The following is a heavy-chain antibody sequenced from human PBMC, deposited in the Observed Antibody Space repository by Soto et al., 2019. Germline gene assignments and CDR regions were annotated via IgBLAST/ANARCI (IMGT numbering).Heavy chain of an antibody. D-gene: IGHD3-10*01. Sequence: PSETLSLTCTVSGGSISTYYWSWIRQPPGKGLEWIGYIYYDGTTNYGPSLTSRITISLDTSKKQFFLNLISVTAADTAVYYCARGVGSGYMDPSHYYYGMDVWGQGTTVTVSS. J-gene: IGHJ6*02. CDR1: GGSISTYY. CDR3: ARGVGSGYMDPSHYYYGMDV. CDR2: IYYDGTT. V-gene: IGHV4-59*08.